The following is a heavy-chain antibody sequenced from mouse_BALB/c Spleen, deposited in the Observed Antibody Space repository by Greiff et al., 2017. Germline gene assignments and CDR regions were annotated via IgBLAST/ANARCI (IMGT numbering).Heavy chain of an antibody. CDR3: ARDKKYGNYFDY. D-gene: IGHD2-10*02. J-gene: IGHJ2*01. CDR1: GFTFSSYG. Sequence: EVKLVESGGGLVQPGGSLKLSCAASGFTFSSYGMSWVRQTPDKRLELVATINSNGGSTYYPDSVKGRFTISRDNAKNTLYLQMSSLKSEDTAMYYCARDKKYGNYFDYWGQGTTLTVSS. CDR2: INSNGGST. V-gene: IGHV5-6-3*01.